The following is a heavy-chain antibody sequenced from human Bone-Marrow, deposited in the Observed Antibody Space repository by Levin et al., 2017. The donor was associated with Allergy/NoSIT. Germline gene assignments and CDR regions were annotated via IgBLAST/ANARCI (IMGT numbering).Heavy chain of an antibody. CDR2: INHSGST. Sequence: SQTLSLTCAVYGGSFSGYYWSWIRQPPGKGLEWIGEINHSGSTNYNPSLKSRVTISVDTSKNQFSLKLSSVTAADTAVYYCARGHSSGCYVGLYYFDYWGQGTLVTVSS. CDR1: GGSFSGYY. CDR3: ARGHSSGCYVGLYYFDY. J-gene: IGHJ4*02. V-gene: IGHV4-34*01. D-gene: IGHD6-19*01.